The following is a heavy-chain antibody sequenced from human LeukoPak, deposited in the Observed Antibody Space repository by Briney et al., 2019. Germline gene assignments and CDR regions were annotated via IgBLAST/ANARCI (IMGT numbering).Heavy chain of an antibody. V-gene: IGHV3-23*01. J-gene: IGHJ4*02. Sequence: GRSLRLSCAASGFTFSSYAMSWVRQAPGKGLEWVSAISGSGGSTYYADSVKGRFTISRDNSKNTLYLQMNSLRAEDTAVYYCAKGTWIQLWLRSYYFDYWGQGTLVTVSS. D-gene: IGHD5-18*01. CDR2: ISGSGGST. CDR1: GFTFSSYA. CDR3: AKGTWIQLWLRSYYFDY.